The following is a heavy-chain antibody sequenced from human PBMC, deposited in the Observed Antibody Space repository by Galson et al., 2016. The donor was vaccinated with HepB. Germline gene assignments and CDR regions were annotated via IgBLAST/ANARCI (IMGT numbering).Heavy chain of an antibody. J-gene: IGHJ6*02. CDR2: IWYDGSNK. CDR3: ARDQYGDYPSVTFHNYYYVMDV. CDR1: GLTFSNFG. Sequence: SLRLSCAASGLTFSNFGMHWVRQAPGKGLEWVAVIWYDGSNKYYADSVKGRFTISRDNSKNTLYLHMNSLRAEDTAVYYCARDQYGDYPSVTFHNYYYVMDVWGQGTTVIVSS. V-gene: IGHV3-33*01. D-gene: IGHD4-17*01.